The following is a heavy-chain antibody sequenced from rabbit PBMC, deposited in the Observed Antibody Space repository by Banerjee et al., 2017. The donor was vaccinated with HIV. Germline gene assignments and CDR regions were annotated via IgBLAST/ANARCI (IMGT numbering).Heavy chain of an antibody. Sequence: QSLEESGGDLVQPEGSLTLTCTASGFSFSSSYYMCWVRQAPGKGLEWIGCIYTGSTNTWYASWAKGRFTISKTSSTTVTLQMTSLTAADTATYFCARLPWGGASDNDYAFKLWGPGTLVTVS. V-gene: IGHV1S40*01. D-gene: IGHD2-1*01. CDR1: GFSFSSSYY. CDR3: ARLPWGGASDNDYAFKL. CDR2: IYTGSTNT. J-gene: IGHJ4*01.